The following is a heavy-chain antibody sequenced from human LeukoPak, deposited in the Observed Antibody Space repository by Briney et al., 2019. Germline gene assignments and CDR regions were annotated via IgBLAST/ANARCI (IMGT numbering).Heavy chain of an antibody. CDR1: GFTFSNSW. CDR3: TTDPITVTETLDY. CDR2: IKSKTDGGTT. D-gene: IGHD4-17*01. V-gene: IGHV3-15*01. J-gene: IGHJ4*02. Sequence: PGGSLRLSCAASGFTFSNSWMSWVRQAPGKGLEWVGRIKSKTDGGTTDYAAPVKGRFTISRDDSKNTLYLQMNSLKTEDTAVYYCTTDPITVTETLDYWGQGTLVTVSS.